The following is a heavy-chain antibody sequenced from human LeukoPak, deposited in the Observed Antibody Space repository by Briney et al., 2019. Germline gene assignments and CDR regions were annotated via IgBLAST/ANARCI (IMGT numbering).Heavy chain of an antibody. Sequence: ASVKVSCKASGYTFTSYAMHWVRQAPGQRLEWMGWINAGNGNTKYPQKFQGRVTITRDTSASTAYMELSSLRSEDTAVYYCARLDYYGSGSYYPLDYWGQGTLVTVSS. CDR3: ARLDYYGSGSYYPLDY. CDR2: INAGNGNT. CDR1: GYTFTSYA. J-gene: IGHJ4*02. D-gene: IGHD3-10*01. V-gene: IGHV1-3*01.